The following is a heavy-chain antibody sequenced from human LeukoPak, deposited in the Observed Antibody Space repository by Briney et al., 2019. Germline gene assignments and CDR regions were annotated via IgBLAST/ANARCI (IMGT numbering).Heavy chain of an antibody. J-gene: IGHJ4*02. V-gene: IGHV4-59*12. D-gene: IGHD6-6*01. CDR3: ARGDSSSYGY. CDR2: IYYSGST. CDR1: GGSISSYY. Sequence: SETLSLTCTVSGGSISSYYWTWIRQPPGKGLEWIGYIYYSGSTNYNPSLKSRVTISVDRSKNQFSLKLSSVTAADTAVYYCARGDSSSYGYWGQGTLVTVSS.